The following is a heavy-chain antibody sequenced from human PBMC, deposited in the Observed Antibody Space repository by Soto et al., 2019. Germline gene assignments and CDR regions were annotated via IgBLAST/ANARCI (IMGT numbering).Heavy chain of an antibody. Sequence: SQTLSLTCAISWDSVSSNSAAWNWIRQSPSRGLEWLGRTYYRSKWYNDYAVSVKSRITINPDTSKNQFSLQLNSVTPEDTAVYYCAQAAGYISTWFFDYWGQGTLVTVSS. J-gene: IGHJ4*02. CDR3: AQAAGYISTWFFDY. V-gene: IGHV6-1*01. CDR2: TYYRSKWYN. D-gene: IGHD6-13*01. CDR1: WDSVSSNSAA.